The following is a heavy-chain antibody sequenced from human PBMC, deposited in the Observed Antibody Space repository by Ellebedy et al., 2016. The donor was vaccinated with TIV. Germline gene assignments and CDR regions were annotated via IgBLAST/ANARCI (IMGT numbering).Heavy chain of an antibody. D-gene: IGHD2-15*01. CDR3: ARHNSGWFFGP. Sequence: MPGGSLRLSCTVSGGSISGYYWSWIRQPPGGGLEWIAYVYSSGTTHYNPSFQSRVILSADTSTNQVSLRLTSVTAADTAIYYCARHNSGWFFGPWGQGTLVTVSS. J-gene: IGHJ5*02. CDR1: GGSISGYY. V-gene: IGHV4-59*08. CDR2: VYSSGTT.